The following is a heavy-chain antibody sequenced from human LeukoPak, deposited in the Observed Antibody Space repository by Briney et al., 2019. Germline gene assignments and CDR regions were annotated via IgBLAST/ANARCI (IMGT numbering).Heavy chain of an antibody. V-gene: IGHV4-59*08. Sequence: SEALSLTCTVSGGSISSYCWSWIRQPPGKGLEWIGYIYYSGSTNYNPSLKSRVTISVDTSKDQFSLKLSSVTAADTAVYYCARVYGSGRPDYWGQGTLVTVSS. CDR1: GGSISSYC. CDR3: ARVYGSGRPDY. J-gene: IGHJ4*02. CDR2: IYYSGST. D-gene: IGHD3-10*01.